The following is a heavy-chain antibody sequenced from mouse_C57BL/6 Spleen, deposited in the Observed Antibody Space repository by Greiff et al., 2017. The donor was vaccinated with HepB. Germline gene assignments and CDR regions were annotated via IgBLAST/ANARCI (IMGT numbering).Heavy chain of an antibody. J-gene: IGHJ1*03. V-gene: IGHV1-61*01. D-gene: IGHD2-5*01. CDR1: GYTFTSYW. Sequence: QVQLQQPGAELVRPGSSVKLSCKASGYTFTSYWMDWVKQRPGQGLEWIGNIYPSDSETHYNQKFKDKATLTVDKSSSTAYMQLSSLTSEDSAVYYCARLVGYSNYGYFDVWGTGTTVTVSS. CDR3: ARLVGYSNYGYFDV. CDR2: IYPSDSET.